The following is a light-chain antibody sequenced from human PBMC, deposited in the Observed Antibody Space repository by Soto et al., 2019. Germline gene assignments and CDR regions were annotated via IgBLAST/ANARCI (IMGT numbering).Light chain of an antibody. CDR2: EVS. V-gene: IGLV2-8*01. CDR3: SSNAGSNNVV. J-gene: IGLJ2*01. Sequence: QSALTQPPSASGSPGQSVTISCTGTSSDVGGYNYVSWYQQHPGKAPKVMIYEVSKRPSGVPDRFSGSKSGNTASLTVSGLQAEDEADYCCSSNAGSNNVVFGGGTKVTVL. CDR1: SSDVGGYNY.